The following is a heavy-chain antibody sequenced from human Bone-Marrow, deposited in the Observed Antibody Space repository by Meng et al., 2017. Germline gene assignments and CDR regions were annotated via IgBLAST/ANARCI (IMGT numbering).Heavy chain of an antibody. Sequence: QVQLVQSGAEVQKPGASVQVSCNASGYTFTGYYLHWVRQAPGQGLEWMAQIDPKSGDTKYADDFQGRVTMTRDTSISTVYMELSRLRVDDTALYYCAREGSYSDFDYWGQGTLVTVSS. CDR1: GYTFTGYY. V-gene: IGHV1-2*06. CDR3: AREGSYSDFDY. CDR2: IDPKSGDT. J-gene: IGHJ4*02. D-gene: IGHD1-26*01.